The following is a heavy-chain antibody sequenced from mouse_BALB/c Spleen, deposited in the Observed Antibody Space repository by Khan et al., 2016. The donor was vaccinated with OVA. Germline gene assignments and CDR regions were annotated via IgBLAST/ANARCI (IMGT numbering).Heavy chain of an antibody. D-gene: IGHD1-1*01. J-gene: IGHJ2*01. Sequence: EVQLQESGPGLVKPSQSLSLTCTVTGYSITSGYAWNWIRQFPGNKLEWMGCISYSGVTSYTPSLKSRISITRDTSKNQFFLQLNSVTTEDTATYYCARGNYYGYYFDYGGQGTTLTVSS. V-gene: IGHV3-2*02. CDR2: ISYSGVT. CDR3: ARGNYYGYYFDY. CDR1: GYSITSGYA.